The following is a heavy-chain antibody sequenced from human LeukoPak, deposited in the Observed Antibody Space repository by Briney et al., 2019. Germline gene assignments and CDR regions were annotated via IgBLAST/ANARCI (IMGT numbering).Heavy chain of an antibody. CDR2: INQVGSEI. V-gene: IGHV3-7*01. CDR3: ARAGYSSSWYGDYYYYGMDV. Sequence: PGGSLRLSCAASGFTFSSYWMSWVRQAPGKGLEWVANINQVGSEIYYVDSVKGRFTISRDNAKNSLYLQMNSLRAEDTAVYYCARAGYSSSWYGDYYYYGMDVWGQGTTVTVSS. J-gene: IGHJ6*02. D-gene: IGHD6-13*01. CDR1: GFTFSSYW.